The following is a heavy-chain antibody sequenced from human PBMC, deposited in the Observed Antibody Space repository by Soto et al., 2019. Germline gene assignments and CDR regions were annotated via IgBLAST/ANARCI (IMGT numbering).Heavy chain of an antibody. V-gene: IGHV4-39*01. Sequence: SETLSLTCTVSGGSISGSTYYWGWIRQPPGKGLEWIGSIYYSGSAYYSPSLKSRVTIYVDTSKNQFSLTLHSVTAADTAVYYCATWEPRSVFLDYWGKGALVTVSS. CDR2: IYYSGSA. CDR1: GGSISGSTYY. D-gene: IGHD1-26*01. CDR3: ATWEPRSVFLDY. J-gene: IGHJ4*02.